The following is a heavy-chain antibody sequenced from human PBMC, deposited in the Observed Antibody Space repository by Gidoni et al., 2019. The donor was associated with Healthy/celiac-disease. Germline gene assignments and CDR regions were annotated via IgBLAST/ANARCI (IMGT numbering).Heavy chain of an antibody. V-gene: IGHV3-53*01. Sequence: DVQLVASGGGLFQPGGSLRLSCAASGFSFSTNYMSWVRQAPGKGLEWVSVIYSGGSTYYEDDVKSRLTISRDKYKNTMYLQMNSLRAEDTAVYYCAREGPLGYYYGNDAFDIWGQGTMVTVSS. J-gene: IGHJ3*02. D-gene: IGHD3-10*01. CDR1: GFSFSTNY. CDR2: IYSGGST. CDR3: AREGPLGYYYGNDAFDI.